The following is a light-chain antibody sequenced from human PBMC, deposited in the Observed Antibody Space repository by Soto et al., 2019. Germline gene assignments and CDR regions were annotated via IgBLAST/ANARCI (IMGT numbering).Light chain of an antibody. CDR2: GAS. V-gene: IGKV3-20*01. Sequence: EVVLTQSPGTLSLSPGERAALSCRASQTIDSRYLAWYQQKPGRAPRLLISGASNRAAGIPDRFSGSGSGTDFSLTVSRLEPEDFAVYYCQQYGSSPLTFGGGTKVELK. J-gene: IGKJ4*01. CDR3: QQYGSSPLT. CDR1: QTIDSRY.